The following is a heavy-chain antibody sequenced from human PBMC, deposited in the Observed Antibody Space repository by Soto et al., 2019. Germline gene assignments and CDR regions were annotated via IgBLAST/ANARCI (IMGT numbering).Heavy chain of an antibody. J-gene: IGHJ5*02. Sequence: ASVKVSCKTSGYTFSNYGITWVRQAPGQPLEWLGWISLYSDGTNYSQKFQGRVSMTTDTSTTTAYMELRSLRSDDTAVYYCARVVPGAEAWFGPWGQGTLVPVSS. D-gene: IGHD2-2*01. V-gene: IGHV1-18*01. CDR1: GYTFSNYG. CDR3: ARVVPGAEAWFGP. CDR2: ISLYSDGT.